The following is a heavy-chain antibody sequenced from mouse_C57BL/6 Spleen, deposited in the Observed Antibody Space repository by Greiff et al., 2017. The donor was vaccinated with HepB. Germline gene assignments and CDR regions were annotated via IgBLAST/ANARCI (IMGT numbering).Heavy chain of an antibody. D-gene: IGHD2-1*01. CDR1: GYTFTSYG. J-gene: IGHJ4*01. Sequence: QVQLQESGAELARPGASVKLSCKASGYTFTSYGIRWVKQRTGQGLEWIGEIYPRSGNTYYNEKFKGKATLTADKSSSTAYMELRSLTSEDSAVYFCSSQKIYYGNYSYAMDYWGQGTSVTVSS. V-gene: IGHV1-81*01. CDR2: IYPRSGNT. CDR3: SSQKIYYGNYSYAMDY.